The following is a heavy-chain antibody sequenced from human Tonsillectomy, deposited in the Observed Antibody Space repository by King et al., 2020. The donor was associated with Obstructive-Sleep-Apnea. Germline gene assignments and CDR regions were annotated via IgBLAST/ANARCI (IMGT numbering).Heavy chain of an antibody. D-gene: IGHD3-22*01. Sequence: LQLQESGPGLVKPSETLSLTCTVSGGSISSSSYYWGWIRQPPGKGLEWIGSIYYGGSTYYNPSLKSRVTISVDTSKNQFSLKLSSVTAADTAVYYCARGLDDSSGYYYPYFDYWGQGTLVTVSS. J-gene: IGHJ4*02. V-gene: IGHV4-39*07. CDR1: GGSISSSSYY. CDR2: IYYGGST. CDR3: ARGLDDSSGYYYPYFDY.